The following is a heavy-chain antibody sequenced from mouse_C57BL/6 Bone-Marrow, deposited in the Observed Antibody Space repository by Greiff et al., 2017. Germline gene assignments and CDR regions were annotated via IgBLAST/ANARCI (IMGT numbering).Heavy chain of an antibody. V-gene: IGHV5-4*03. Sequence: EVMLVESGGGLVKPGGSLKLSCAASGFTFSSYAMSWVRQTPEQRLERVATISDGGSYTYYPDNVKGRYTISRDNAKNNLYLQMSHLKSEDTAMYYCAGVGSYYGSGCPAWFAYWGQGTMVTVSA. CDR2: ISDGGSYT. CDR1: GFTFSSYA. CDR3: AGVGSYYGSGCPAWFAY. D-gene: IGHD1-1*01. J-gene: IGHJ3*01.